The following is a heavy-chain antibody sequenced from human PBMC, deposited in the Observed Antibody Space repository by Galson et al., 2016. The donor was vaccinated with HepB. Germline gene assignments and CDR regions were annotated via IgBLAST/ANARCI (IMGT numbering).Heavy chain of an antibody. Sequence: SLRLSCAASGFIFGDYGISWVRQAPGKGLEWVGFIRSKTYGGAKDYAASVKGRFTISRDDSKYIPYLQMNSLKTEDTAVYYCSRLGGSGWYGAYWGQGTLVTVSS. J-gene: IGHJ4*02. CDR3: SRLGGSGWYGAY. D-gene: IGHD6-19*01. CDR2: IRSKTYGGAK. CDR1: GFIFGDYG. V-gene: IGHV3-49*04.